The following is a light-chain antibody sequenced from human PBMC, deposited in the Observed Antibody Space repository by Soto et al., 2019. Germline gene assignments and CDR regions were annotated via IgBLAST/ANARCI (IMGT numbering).Light chain of an antibody. Sequence: DIQMTQSPSSLSASVGDRVTITCRASQSISSSLNWYQQRPGRAPNLLIYAASNLPTGVPSRFSGSGSGTDFTLTINSLQPEDFGTYYCQQSYSIRSWTFGQGTKVDI. CDR1: QSISSS. CDR2: AAS. V-gene: IGKV1-39*01. J-gene: IGKJ1*01. CDR3: QQSYSIRSWT.